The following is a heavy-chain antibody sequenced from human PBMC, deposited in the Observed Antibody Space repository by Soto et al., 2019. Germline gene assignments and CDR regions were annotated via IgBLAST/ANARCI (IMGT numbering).Heavy chain of an antibody. CDR3: ATFVSSSRGGNWFDP. D-gene: IGHD6-6*01. V-gene: IGHV1-2*02. CDR1: GYTFTGYY. Sequence: RASVKVSCEASGYTFTGYYMHWVRQAPGQGLEWMGWINPNSGGTNYAQKFQGRVTMTRDTSISTAYMELSRLRSDDTAVYYCATFVSSSRGGNWFDPWGQGTLVTVSS. CDR2: INPNSGGT. J-gene: IGHJ5*02.